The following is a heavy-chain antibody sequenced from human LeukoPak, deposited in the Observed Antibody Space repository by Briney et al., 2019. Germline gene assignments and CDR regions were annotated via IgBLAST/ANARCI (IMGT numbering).Heavy chain of an antibody. J-gene: IGHJ6*03. Sequence: PGGSLRLSCAASGFTFSSYAMSWVRQAPGKGLEWVSAISGSGGSTYYADSVKGRFTISRDNSKNTLYLQMNSLRAEDTAVYYCAKDSPVVLRFSPHMDVWGKGTTVTVSS. CDR1: GFTFSSYA. CDR2: ISGSGGST. D-gene: IGHD3-3*01. CDR3: AKDSPVVLRFSPHMDV. V-gene: IGHV3-23*01.